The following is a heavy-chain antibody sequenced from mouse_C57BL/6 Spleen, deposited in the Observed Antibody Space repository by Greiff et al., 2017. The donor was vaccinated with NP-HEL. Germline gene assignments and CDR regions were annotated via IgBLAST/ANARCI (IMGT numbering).Heavy chain of an antibody. CDR2: IDPENGDT. D-gene: IGHD1-1*02. CDR1: RFNIKDDY. J-gene: IGHJ3*01. V-gene: IGHV14-4*01. CDR3: TTYGRPFAY. Sequence: EVQLQQSGAELVRPGASVKLSCTASRFNIKDDYMHWVKQRPEQGLEWIGWIDPENGDTEYASKFQGKATITADTSSNTAYLQLSSLTSEDTAVYYCTTYGRPFAYWGQGTLVTVSA.